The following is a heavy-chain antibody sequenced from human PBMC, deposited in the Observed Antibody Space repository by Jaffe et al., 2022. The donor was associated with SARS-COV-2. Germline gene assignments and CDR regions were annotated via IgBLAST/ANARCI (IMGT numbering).Heavy chain of an antibody. V-gene: IGHV3-7*01. CDR1: GFSFNNYW. CDR3: VRDSGVSIKWTEAFDT. CDR2: IKQDGGDK. Sequence: EVQLVESGGGLVQPGGSLRLSCVGSGFSFNNYWMNWVRQAPGKGLEWVANIKQDGGDKKYVDSVKGRFTISRDNAKNSVYLQMNSLRAEDTAVYYCVRDSGVSIKWTEAFDTWGQGTMVTVSS. J-gene: IGHJ3*02. D-gene: IGHD3-3*02.